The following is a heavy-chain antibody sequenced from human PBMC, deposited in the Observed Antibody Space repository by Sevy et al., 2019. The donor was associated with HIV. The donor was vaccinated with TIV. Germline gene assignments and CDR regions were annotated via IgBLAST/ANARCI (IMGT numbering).Heavy chain of an antibody. Sequence: GGSLRLSCAASGFTFSGSALHWVRQASGKGLEWVGRIRMKANSYATAYAVSVKGRFTISRDDSKNSAYLQMNSLKTEDTAVYYCTTYLGYCRSTSCHYYFDNWGQGTLVTVSS. J-gene: IGHJ4*02. CDR2: IRMKANSYAT. D-gene: IGHD2-2*03. V-gene: IGHV3-73*01. CDR3: TTYLGYCRSTSCHYYFDN. CDR1: GFTFSGSA.